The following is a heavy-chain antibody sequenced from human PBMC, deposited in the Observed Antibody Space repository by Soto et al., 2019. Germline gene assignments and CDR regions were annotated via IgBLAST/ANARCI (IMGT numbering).Heavy chain of an antibody. J-gene: IGHJ4*02. CDR3: TSLYYGH. CDR2: IKSKADGGTT. Sequence: WIRQAPGKGLEWVGRIKSKADGGTTDYAAPVKGRFTISRDESQNTLYLQMNSLKTEDTAVYYCTSLYYGHWGQGTLVTVSS. V-gene: IGHV3-15*07. D-gene: IGHD4-17*01.